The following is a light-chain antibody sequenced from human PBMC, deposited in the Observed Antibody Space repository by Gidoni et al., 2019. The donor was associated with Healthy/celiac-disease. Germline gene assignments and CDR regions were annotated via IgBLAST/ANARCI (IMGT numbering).Light chain of an antibody. CDR3: VLYMGSGTWV. CDR1: SCSVSTDHY. CDR2: STN. J-gene: IGLJ3*02. Sequence: QTVPTHAPAVSVSPGGTGPLTCGLNSCSVSTDHYPSWYQQSPGQAPRPLLYSTNTRSFGVPDRFSGYILGNKAALTITGAQADDESDYYCVLYMGSGTWVFGGGTKLTVL. V-gene: IGLV8-61*01.